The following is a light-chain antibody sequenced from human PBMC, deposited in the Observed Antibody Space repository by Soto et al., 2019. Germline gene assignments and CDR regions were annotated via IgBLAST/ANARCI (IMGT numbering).Light chain of an antibody. V-gene: IGKV3-11*01. CDR3: QQRSNWPTT. CDR2: DAS. CDR1: QSVSIK. J-gene: IGKJ5*01. Sequence: EIVMTQSPATLSVSPGERATLSCRASQSVSIKLAGYQQKPGQAPRLLIYDASDRATGIPARFSGSGSGTDFTLTISSLEPEDFAVYYCQQRSNWPTTFGPGTRLEIK.